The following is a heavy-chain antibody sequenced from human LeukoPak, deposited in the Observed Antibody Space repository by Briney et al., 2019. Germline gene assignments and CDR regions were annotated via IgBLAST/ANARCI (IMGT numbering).Heavy chain of an antibody. D-gene: IGHD3-22*01. V-gene: IGHV1-2*02. CDR3: ARGERYYYDSSAPARAFDI. J-gene: IGHJ3*02. CDR2: IKPNSGDT. CDR1: GYTFTGYY. Sequence: ASVKVSCKASGYTFTGYYIHWVRQAPGQGLEWMGWIKPNSGDTNYAQKFQGRVTMTRDTSISTVYMELSRLRSDDTAVYYCARGERYYYDSSAPARAFDIWGQGTMVTVSS.